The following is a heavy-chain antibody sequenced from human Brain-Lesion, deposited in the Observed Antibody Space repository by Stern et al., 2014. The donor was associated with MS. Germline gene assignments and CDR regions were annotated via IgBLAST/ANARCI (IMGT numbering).Heavy chain of an antibody. CDR3: IRPLVGSTRGFEY. J-gene: IGHJ4*02. D-gene: IGHD2-8*02. V-gene: IGHV3-72*01. Sequence: EVQLVESGGGSVQPGGSLRLACAASGFTFSDHYMDWVRQSPRKGLEWVGRIRNRANSYTTEYAASVKGRFTIWRDDSQNSMYLHMNSLKTEDTAVYYRIRPLVGSTRGFEYWGQGTLVTVSS. CDR2: IRNRANSYTT. CDR1: GFTFSDHY.